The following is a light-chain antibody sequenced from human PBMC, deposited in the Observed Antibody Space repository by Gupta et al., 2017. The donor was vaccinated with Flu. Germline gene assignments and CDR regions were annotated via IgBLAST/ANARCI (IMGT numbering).Light chain of an antibody. CDR1: QNISTS. V-gene: IGKV6-21*01. J-gene: IGKJ1*01. CDR3: HQSSNLPWT. CDR2: SAS. Sequence: KKKVIITCAASQNISTSVSWYQQKPDQSPKLLIKSASQSFSRVPSRISGSGSGTDFTLTINSLEAEDAATYYCHQSSNLPWTFGQGTKVEIK.